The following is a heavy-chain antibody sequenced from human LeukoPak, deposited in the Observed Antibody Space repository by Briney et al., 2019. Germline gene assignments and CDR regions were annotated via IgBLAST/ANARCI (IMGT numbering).Heavy chain of an antibody. J-gene: IGHJ5*02. V-gene: IGHV4-59*01. CDR2: IFYTGST. D-gene: IGHD1-1*01. CDR3: ARDWNNWNDNWFDP. Sequence: SETLSLTCTVSGGSISTYYWSWIRQPPGKGLEWIGLIFYTGSTNYNPSLKSRVTISVDTSKNQFSLKLSSVTAADTAVYYCARDWNNWNDNWFDPWGQGTLVTVSS. CDR1: GGSISTYY.